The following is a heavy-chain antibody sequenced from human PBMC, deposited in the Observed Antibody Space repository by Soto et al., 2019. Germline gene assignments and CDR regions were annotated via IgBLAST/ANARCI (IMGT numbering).Heavy chain of an antibody. D-gene: IGHD1-1*01. J-gene: IGHJ3*02. Sequence: NPSETLSLTCAVSGGSLRSATYYWSWIRQHPGKGLEWIGYFYHSGSTYYKPSLRSQVTISLDTSKNQFSLNLRSVTDADTAIYYCAREETGNDALDIWGQGTLVTVSS. CDR2: FYHSGST. V-gene: IGHV4-31*11. CDR3: AREETGNDALDI. CDR1: GGSLRSATYY.